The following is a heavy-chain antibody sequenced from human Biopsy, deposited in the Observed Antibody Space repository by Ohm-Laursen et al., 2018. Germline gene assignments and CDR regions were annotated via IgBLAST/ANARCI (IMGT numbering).Heavy chain of an antibody. CDR1: GYTFTSYD. J-gene: IGHJ5*02. D-gene: IGHD1-7*01. CDR2: LNPVSGNS. Sequence: ASVKVSCKVSGYTFTSYDITWVRQASGQGPEWIGWLNPVSGNSNFGQKFRGRVTVTSDTSISTAYMELSGLTPDDTATYYCGRAVRNQLLTDPWGQGTLVTVTS. V-gene: IGHV1-8*01. CDR3: GRAVRNQLLTDP.